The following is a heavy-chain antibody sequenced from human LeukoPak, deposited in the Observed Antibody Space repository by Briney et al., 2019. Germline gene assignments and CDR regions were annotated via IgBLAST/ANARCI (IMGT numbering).Heavy chain of an antibody. CDR3: ARRRLLPSLETYY. V-gene: IGHV4-59*01. CDR1: GVSISSYY. Sequence: PSETLSLTCTVSGVSISSYYWSWIRQPPGKGLEWVGYIYYSGSTNYNPSLKSRVTISVDTSKNQFSLKLSSVTAADTAVYFCARRRLLPSLETYYWGQGVLVTVSS. J-gene: IGHJ4*02. D-gene: IGHD3-3*01. CDR2: IYYSGST.